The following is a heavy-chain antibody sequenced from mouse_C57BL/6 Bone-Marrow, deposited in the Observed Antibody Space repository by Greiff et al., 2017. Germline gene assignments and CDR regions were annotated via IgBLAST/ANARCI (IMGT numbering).Heavy chain of an antibody. D-gene: IGHD1-1*01. CDR3: TRNYYGSRYDY. CDR2: IDPETGGT. Sequence: QVQLQQSGAELVRPGASVTLSCKASGYTFTDYEMHWVKQTPVHGLEWIGAIDPETGGTAYNQKFKGKAILTADKYSSTAYMELRSLTSEDSVVYYCTRNYYGSRYDYWGQGTTLTVSA. CDR1: GYTFTDYE. V-gene: IGHV1-15*01. J-gene: IGHJ2*01.